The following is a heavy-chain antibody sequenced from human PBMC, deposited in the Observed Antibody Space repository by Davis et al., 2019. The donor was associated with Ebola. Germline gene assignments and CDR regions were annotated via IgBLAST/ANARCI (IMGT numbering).Heavy chain of an antibody. D-gene: IGHD3-3*01. Sequence: GESLKISCAASGFTFSSYAMSWVRQAPGKGLEWVSAISCSGGSTYYADSVKGRFTISRDNSKTMLYLQMNSLRAEDTAIYYCAKDKNYDFWSGYPHDAFDIWGQGTMVTVSS. J-gene: IGHJ3*02. CDR1: GFTFSSYA. CDR3: AKDKNYDFWSGYPHDAFDI. CDR2: ISCSGGST. V-gene: IGHV3-23*01.